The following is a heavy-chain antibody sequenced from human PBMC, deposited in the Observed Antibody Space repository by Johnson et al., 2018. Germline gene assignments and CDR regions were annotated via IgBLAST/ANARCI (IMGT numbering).Heavy chain of an antibody. CDR3: ARSAYYYHTGYFQH. D-gene: IGHD3-22*01. V-gene: IGHV1-69*01. CDR2: IIGMFGTA. CDR1: GGTFSSYA. Sequence: QVQLVQSGAEVKKPGSSVKVSCKTSGGTFSSYAFSWVRQAPGQGLEWMGGIIGMFGTAHYAQKCQGRVTITADEFTSTAYMELSSLTSEDTAVYYCARSAYYYHTGYFQHWGQGTLVTVSS. J-gene: IGHJ1*01.